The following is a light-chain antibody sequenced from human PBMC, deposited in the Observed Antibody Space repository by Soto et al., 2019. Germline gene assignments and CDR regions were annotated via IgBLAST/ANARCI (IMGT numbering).Light chain of an antibody. CDR2: GAS. Sequence: EIQMTQSPATLSVSPGDRATLSCRASQSVSSNLDWYQQKPGQAPKLLIYGASTWGTGIPARFSGSGSGTEFTLTLSSLKSEPYAVYYCQQYKNWTPPFTFGEGTKVEIK. V-gene: IGKV3-15*01. CDR1: QSVSSN. J-gene: IGKJ1*01. CDR3: QQYKNWTPPFT.